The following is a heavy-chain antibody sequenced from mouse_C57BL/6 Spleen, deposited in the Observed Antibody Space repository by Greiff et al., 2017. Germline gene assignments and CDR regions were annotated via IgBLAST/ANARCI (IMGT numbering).Heavy chain of an antibody. D-gene: IGHD1-1*01. CDR3: ANYYGSSYWYFDV. Sequence: EVKLQESGGGLVKPGGSLKLSCAASGFTFSDYGMHWVRQAPEKGLEWVAYISSGSSTIYYADTVKGRFTISRDNAKNTLFLQMTILRSEDTAMYYCANYYGSSYWYFDVWGTGTTVTVSS. CDR2: ISSGSSTI. J-gene: IGHJ1*03. V-gene: IGHV5-17*01. CDR1: GFTFSDYG.